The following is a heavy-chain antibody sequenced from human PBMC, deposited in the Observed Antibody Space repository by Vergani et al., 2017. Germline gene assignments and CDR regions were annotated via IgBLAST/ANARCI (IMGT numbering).Heavy chain of an antibody. CDR1: GFTFSSYS. Sequence: EVQLVESGGGLVKPGGSLRLSCAASGFTFSSYSMNWVRQAPGKGLEWVSSISSSSSYIYYADSVKGRFTISRDNAKNSLYLQMNSLRAEDTAVYYCASMNSSSWYDYYYYGMDVWGQGTTVTVSS. V-gene: IGHV3-21*01. J-gene: IGHJ6*02. CDR2: ISSSSSYI. CDR3: ASMNSSSWYDYYYYGMDV. D-gene: IGHD6-13*01.